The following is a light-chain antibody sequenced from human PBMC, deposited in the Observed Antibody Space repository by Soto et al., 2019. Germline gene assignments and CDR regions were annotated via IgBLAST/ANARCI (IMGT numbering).Light chain of an antibody. Sequence: DIVMTQSPLSLPVTPGEPASISCRSSQSLQHSNGYNCLGWYLQKPGQSPQLLIYLGSNRASGVPDRFSGSGSGNDFTLKISRVEAEDVGVYYYMQSLQSPLTFGGGTKVEIK. CDR2: LGS. J-gene: IGKJ4*01. CDR1: QSLQHSNGYNC. CDR3: MQSLQSPLT. V-gene: IGKV2-28*01.